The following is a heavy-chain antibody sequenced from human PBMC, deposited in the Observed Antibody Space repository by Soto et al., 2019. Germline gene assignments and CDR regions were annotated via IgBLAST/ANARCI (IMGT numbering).Heavy chain of an antibody. CDR2: IKQDGSEK. J-gene: IGHJ4*02. Sequence: PGGSLRLSCSASGFTLSRYWMSWVRQAPGKGLEWVANIKQDGSEKYYVDTVKGRFTISRDNAKNSLYLQMNSLRDEDTAVYYCARDLSRYYYDSSGYYSLDYWGQGALVTVSS. CDR3: ARDLSRYYYDSSGYYSLDY. CDR1: GFTLSRYW. D-gene: IGHD3-22*01. V-gene: IGHV3-7*03.